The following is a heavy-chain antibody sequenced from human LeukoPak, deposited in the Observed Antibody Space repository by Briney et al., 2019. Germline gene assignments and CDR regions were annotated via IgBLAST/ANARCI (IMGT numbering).Heavy chain of an antibody. CDR2: IRYDGSNK. CDR3: AKHQMDRLDV. D-gene: IGHD5-24*01. Sequence: GGSLRLSCAASGFTFSSYGMHWVRQAPGKGLEWVAFIRYDGSNKYYADSVKGRFTISRDNAKNSLYLQMNSLRAEDTAVYYCAKHQMDRLDVWGKGTTVSISS. CDR1: GFTFSSYG. J-gene: IGHJ6*04. V-gene: IGHV3-30*02.